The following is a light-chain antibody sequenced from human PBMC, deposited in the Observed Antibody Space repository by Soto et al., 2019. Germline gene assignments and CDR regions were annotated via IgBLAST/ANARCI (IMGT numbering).Light chain of an antibody. V-gene: IGKV1-5*03. CDR1: QTSSRW. Sequence: DIQMTQSPSTLSGSVGDRVTSTCRANQTSSRWLAWYQQKPGKAPKLLIYKSSTLKSGVPSRFSGSGSGTEFTLTISSLQPDDFATYYCQQYNSYPLTFGQGTKVDIK. CDR2: KSS. J-gene: IGKJ1*01. CDR3: QQYNSYPLT.